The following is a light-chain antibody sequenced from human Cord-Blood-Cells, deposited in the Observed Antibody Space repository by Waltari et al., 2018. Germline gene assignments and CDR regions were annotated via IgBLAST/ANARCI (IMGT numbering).Light chain of an antibody. V-gene: IGLV2-14*01. CDR2: DVS. CDR3: SSYTSSSTVV. J-gene: IGLJ2*01. Sequence: QSALTQPASVSGSPGQSITIPCTGTSSDVGGYNYVSWYQQHPGKAPKLMIYDVSKRPSGVSNRFSGSKSGNTASLTISGLQAADEADYYSSSYTSSSTVVFGGGTKLTVL. CDR1: SSDVGGYNY.